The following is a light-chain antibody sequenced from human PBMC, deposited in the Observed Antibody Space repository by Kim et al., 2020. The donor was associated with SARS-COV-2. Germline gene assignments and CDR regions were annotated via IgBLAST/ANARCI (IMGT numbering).Light chain of an antibody. CDR2: DAS. CDR1: QSVSSLY. V-gene: IGKV3D-20*01. J-gene: IGKJ4*01. CDR3: QQYGSSPLT. Sequence: SPGERAPLSCVACQSVSSLYLAWYQQKPRLPPRLLIYDASSRATGIPDRFSGSWSGTDFPLTISRLEPEDFAVYYCQQYGSSPLTFGGGTKVDIK.